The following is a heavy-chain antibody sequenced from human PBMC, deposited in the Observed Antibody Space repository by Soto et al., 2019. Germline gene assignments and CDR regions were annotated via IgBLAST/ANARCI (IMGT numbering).Heavy chain of an antibody. J-gene: IGHJ5*02. CDR3: AKIRGIAIFGVVNGNWFEP. D-gene: IGHD3-3*01. V-gene: IGHV3-23*01. CDR1: GFTFSSYA. Sequence: GGSLRLSCAASGFTFSSYAVSWVRQAPGKGLEWVSAISGSGGGTYYADSVKGRFTISRDNSKNTLYLQMNSLRAEDTAVYYCAKIRGIAIFGVVNGNWFEPWGQGTLVTVSS. CDR2: ISGSGGGT.